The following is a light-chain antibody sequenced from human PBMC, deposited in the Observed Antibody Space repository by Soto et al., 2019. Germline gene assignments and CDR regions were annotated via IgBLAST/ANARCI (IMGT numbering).Light chain of an antibody. CDR1: QGISSL. CDR2: GAS. J-gene: IGKJ1*01. Sequence: MTQSPSSVSASVGDRVTITCRASQGISSLLAWYQQKPGQAPRLLIYGASTRATGFPARFSGSGSGTEFPLTISSLQSEDVAVYYCQQYTSWTFGQGTKVEIK. V-gene: IGKV3-15*01. CDR3: QQYTSWT.